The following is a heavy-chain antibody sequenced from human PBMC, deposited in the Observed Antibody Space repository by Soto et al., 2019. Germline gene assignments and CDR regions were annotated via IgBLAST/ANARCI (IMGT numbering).Heavy chain of an antibody. Sequence: QVQLQESGPGLVKPSGTLSLSCAVSGGSISSSHWWTWVRQPPGKGPEWIGEIYHSGSTNYNPSLNSRVTISVDTSRNQFSLNLGSVPAADTAVYYCASSGGGEDYWGQGILVTVSS. CDR2: IYHSGST. CDR3: ASSGGGEDY. J-gene: IGHJ4*02. D-gene: IGHD3-16*01. V-gene: IGHV4-4*02. CDR1: GGSISSSHW.